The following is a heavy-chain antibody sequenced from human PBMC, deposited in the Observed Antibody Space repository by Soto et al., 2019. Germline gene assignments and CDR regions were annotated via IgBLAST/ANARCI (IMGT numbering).Heavy chain of an antibody. V-gene: IGHV3-64*01. J-gene: IGHJ6*03. CDR1: GFTFSSYA. CDR2: ITSNGGST. Sequence: EVQLVESGGGLVQPGGSLRLSCAASGFTFSSYAMHWVRQAPGKGLEYVSAITSNGGSTFYASSVKGRFTISRDNSKNTLYLQMGSLTVEDMAVYYCARDGRLVNGYYYDYMDVWGKGTTVTVSS. D-gene: IGHD3-9*01. CDR3: ARDGRLVNGYYYDYMDV.